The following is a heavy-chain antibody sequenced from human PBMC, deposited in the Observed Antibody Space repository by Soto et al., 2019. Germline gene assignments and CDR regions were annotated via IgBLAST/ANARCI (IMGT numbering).Heavy chain of an antibody. D-gene: IGHD3-22*01. J-gene: IGHJ6*02. CDR2: IYHSGST. CDR1: GGSISSSNW. Sequence: SETLSLTCAVSGGSISSSNWWSWVRQPPGKGLEWIGEIYHSGSTNYNPSLKSRVTISVDKSKNQFSLKLSSVTAADTAVYYCARDLGHRYDSSGSYYYGMDVWGQGTTVTVSS. CDR3: ARDLGHRYDSSGSYYYGMDV. V-gene: IGHV4-4*02.